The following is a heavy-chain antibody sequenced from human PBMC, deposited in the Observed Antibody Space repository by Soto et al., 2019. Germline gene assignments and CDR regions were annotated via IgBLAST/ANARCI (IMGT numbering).Heavy chain of an antibody. CDR3: AREGVAPYYYYGMDV. D-gene: IGHD5-12*01. V-gene: IGHV1-18*01. Sequence: EASVKVSCKASGYTFTRSGISWVRQAPGQGLERMGWISTYNGDTNYAQTFQGRVTMTTDTSTSTVYMELRSLRSDDTAVYYCAREGVAPYYYYGMDVWGQGTPVTVSS. CDR2: ISTYNGDT. CDR1: GYTFTRSG. J-gene: IGHJ6*02.